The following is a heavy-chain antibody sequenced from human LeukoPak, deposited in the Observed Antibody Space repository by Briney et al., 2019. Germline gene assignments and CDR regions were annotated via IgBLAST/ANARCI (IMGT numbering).Heavy chain of an antibody. D-gene: IGHD4-23*01. Sequence: GASVKVSCKASGYTFTSNYMHWGRQAPGQGLGWMGLINPSGGSTIYAERFQGRIIMTRDMSTTTDYMELSSLRSEDTAVYYCARDNSIGGRGWWFDPWGQGTLVTVSS. V-gene: IGHV1-46*01. CDR3: ARDNSIGGRGWWFDP. CDR2: INPSGGST. CDR1: GYTFTSNY. J-gene: IGHJ5*02.